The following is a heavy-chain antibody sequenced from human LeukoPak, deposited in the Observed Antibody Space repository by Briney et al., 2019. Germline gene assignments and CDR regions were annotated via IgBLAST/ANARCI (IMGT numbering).Heavy chain of an antibody. CDR2: IGGSGGGT. CDR1: GFTFINYA. CDR3: AKDHYDFWSGYPPN. V-gene: IGHV3-23*01. J-gene: IGHJ4*02. D-gene: IGHD3-3*01. Sequence: GGSLRLSCAASGFTFINYAMTWVRQAPGKGLEWVSAIGGSGGGTYYADSVRGRFTISRDNSNNTLYLQMNSLRADDTAVYYCAKDHYDFWSGYPPNWGQGTLVTVPS.